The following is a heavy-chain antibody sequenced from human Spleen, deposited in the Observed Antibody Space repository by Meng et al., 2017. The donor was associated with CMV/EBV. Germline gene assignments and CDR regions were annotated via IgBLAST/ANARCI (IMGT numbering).Heavy chain of an antibody. CDR2: INPNSGGT. J-gene: IGHJ6*02. V-gene: IGHV1-2*02. CDR1: GYTFTAHY. CDR3: AYWGIAARPSYYYYGMDV. Sequence: ASVKVSCKTSGYTFTAHYMHWVRQAPGQGLEWMGWINPNSGGTNYAQKFQGRVTMTRDTSISTAYMELSRLRSDDTAVYYCAYWGIAARPSYYYYGMDVWGQGTTVTVSS. D-gene: IGHD6-6*01.